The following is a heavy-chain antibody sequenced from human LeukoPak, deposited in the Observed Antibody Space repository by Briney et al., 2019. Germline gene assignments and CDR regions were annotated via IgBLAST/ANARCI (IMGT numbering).Heavy chain of an antibody. CDR2: FDPEDGET. V-gene: IGHV1-24*01. CDR3: ATIFGATTGFDY. J-gene: IGHJ4*02. D-gene: IGHD1-26*01. Sequence: ASVKVSCKASGYTFTSYGISWVRQAPGKGLEWMGGFDPEDGETIYAQKFQGRVTMTEDTSTDTAYMELSSLRSEDTAVYYCATIFGATTGFDYWGQGTLVTVSS. CDR1: GYTFTSYG.